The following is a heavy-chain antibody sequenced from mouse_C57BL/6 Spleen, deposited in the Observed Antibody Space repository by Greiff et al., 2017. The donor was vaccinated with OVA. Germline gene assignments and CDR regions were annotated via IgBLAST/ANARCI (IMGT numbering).Heavy chain of an antibody. CDR3: ARVVTSVANSFDY. J-gene: IGHJ2*01. Sequence: QVQLQQPGAELVKPGASVKMSCKASGYTFTSYWITWVKQRPGQGLEWIGDIYPGSGSTNYNEKFKSKATLTVDTSSSTAYMQLSSLTSEDSAVYYCARVVTSVANSFDYWGQGTTLTVSS. D-gene: IGHD1-1*01. V-gene: IGHV1-55*01. CDR1: GYTFTSYW. CDR2: IYPGSGST.